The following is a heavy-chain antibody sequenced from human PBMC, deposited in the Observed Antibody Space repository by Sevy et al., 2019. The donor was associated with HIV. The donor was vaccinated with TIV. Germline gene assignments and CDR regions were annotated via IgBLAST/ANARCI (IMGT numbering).Heavy chain of an antibody. V-gene: IGHV1-2*02. D-gene: IGHD2-21*02. CDR2: INPDSGGT. Sequence: GESLKISCTASGYTFTGYYIHWVRQAPGQGLEWMGWINPDSGGTDYAQNLQGRVTMTRDTSISTAYMELRSLRSDDTAVFYCARALVTPTPGFSFYYAMDVWGQGTTVTVSS. CDR3: ARALVTPTPGFSFYYAMDV. J-gene: IGHJ6*02. CDR1: GYTFTGYY.